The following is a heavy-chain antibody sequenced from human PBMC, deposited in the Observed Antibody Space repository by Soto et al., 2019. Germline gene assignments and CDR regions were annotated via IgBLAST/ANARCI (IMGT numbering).Heavy chain of an antibody. CDR1: GGSISSYY. CDR2: IYYSGST. Sequence: SETLSLTCTVSGGSISSYYWSWIRQPPGKGLEWIGYIYYSGSTNYNPSLKSRVTISVDTSKNQFSLKLSSVTAADTAVYYCARERAMDPRQPGNWFDPWGQGTLVTVSS. CDR3: ARERAMDPRQPGNWFDP. J-gene: IGHJ5*02. V-gene: IGHV4-59*01. D-gene: IGHD6-6*01.